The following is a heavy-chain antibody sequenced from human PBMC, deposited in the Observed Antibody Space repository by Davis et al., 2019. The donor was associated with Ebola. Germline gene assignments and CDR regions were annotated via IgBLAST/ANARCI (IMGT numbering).Heavy chain of an antibody. Sequence: MPSETLSLTCSVSGASVRSYYWSWIRQPPGKGLEWIGYTYYSGSTNYNPSLKSRLSISLDTSKNQMSLKLSSVTATDTALYFCARHSVTGNYDTFDVWGQGTMVTVSS. CDR1: GASVRSYY. CDR2: TYYSGST. J-gene: IGHJ3*01. CDR3: ARHSVTGNYDTFDV. D-gene: IGHD2-21*02. V-gene: IGHV4-59*08.